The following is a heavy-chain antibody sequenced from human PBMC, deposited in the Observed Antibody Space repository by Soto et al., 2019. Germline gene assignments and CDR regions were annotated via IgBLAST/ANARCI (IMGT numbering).Heavy chain of an antibody. CDR1: GGTFSSYT. CDR3: ARGEAYCGGDCLFDY. Sequence: QVQLVQSGAEVKKPGSSVKVSCKASGGTFSSYTISWVRQAPGQGLEWMGRIIPILGIANYAQKFQGRVTITADKYTSTAYMELSSLRSEDTAVYYCARGEAYCGGDCLFDYWGQGTLVTVSS. CDR2: IIPILGIA. D-gene: IGHD2-21*02. J-gene: IGHJ4*02. V-gene: IGHV1-69*02.